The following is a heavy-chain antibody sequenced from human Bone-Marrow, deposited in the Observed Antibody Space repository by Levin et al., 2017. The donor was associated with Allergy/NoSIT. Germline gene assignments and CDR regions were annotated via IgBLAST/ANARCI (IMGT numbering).Heavy chain of an antibody. CDR3: ARRDGYNSGWFWFDR. V-gene: IGHV5-10-1*01. CDR1: GYSFTSYW. J-gene: IGHJ5*02. Sequence: GESLKISCKGSGYSFTSYWITWVRQMPGKGLEWMGSIDPSDSYTNYSPSFQGHVTISTDKSITTAYLQWSSLNASDTAIYYCARRDGYNSGWFWFDRWGQGTLVTVSS. CDR2: IDPSDSYT. D-gene: IGHD6-19*01.